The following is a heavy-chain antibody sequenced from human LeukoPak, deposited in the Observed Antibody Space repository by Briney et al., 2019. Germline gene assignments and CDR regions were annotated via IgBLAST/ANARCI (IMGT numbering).Heavy chain of an antibody. V-gene: IGHV4-61*01. Sequence: SETLSLTCTVSGGSISSSSYYWSWIRQPPGKGLEWIGYIYYSGSTNYKPSLKSRVTISVDTCTNQFSLKLSSVTTPDTAVYYCARVGRLDCSSTSCYASYYYYYYYMDVWGKGTTVTVSS. CDR3: ARVGRLDCSSTSCYASYYYYYYYMDV. CDR1: GGSISSSSYY. CDR2: IYYSGST. D-gene: IGHD2-2*01. J-gene: IGHJ6*03.